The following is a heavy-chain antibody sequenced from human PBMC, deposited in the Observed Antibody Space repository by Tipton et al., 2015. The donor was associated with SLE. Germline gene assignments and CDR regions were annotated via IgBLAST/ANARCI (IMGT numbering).Heavy chain of an antibody. J-gene: IGHJ4*02. Sequence: TLSLTCAVFGGSFSTYHWSWIRQPPGKGLEWIGEINQSGSTNYNPSLKSRVTISRDTSEKQVSLKLTSVTAADTAVYYCARLYGDYSAFDYWGQGTLVTVSS. D-gene: IGHD4-17*01. CDR1: GGSFSTYH. CDR2: INQSGST. V-gene: IGHV4-34*01. CDR3: ARLYGDYSAFDY.